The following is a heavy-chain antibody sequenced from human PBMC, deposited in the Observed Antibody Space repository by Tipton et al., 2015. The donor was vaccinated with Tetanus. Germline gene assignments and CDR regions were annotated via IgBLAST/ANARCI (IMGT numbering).Heavy chain of an antibody. CDR3: GARPAGGIAAPFDY. V-gene: IGHV3-23*01. CDR1: GFTFSAYA. D-gene: IGHD2-15*01. CDR2: ISGSGDTT. J-gene: IGHJ4*02. Sequence: CAASGFTFSAYAMTWVRQAPGKGLEWVSLISGSGDTTYYPDSVKGRFTISRDSSRNTLHLQMSILRADDTAVYYCGARPAGGIAAPFDYWGQGTLVTVSS.